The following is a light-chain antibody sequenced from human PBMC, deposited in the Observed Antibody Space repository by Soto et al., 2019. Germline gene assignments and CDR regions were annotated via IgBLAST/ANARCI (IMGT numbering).Light chain of an antibody. V-gene: IGKV3-20*01. CDR3: QQDGSRTHT. CDR1: QSVSSSF. Sequence: EIVLTQSPGTLSLSPGERATLSCRASQSVSSSFLAWYQQKPGQAPRLLIYGASSRASGIPDRFSGSGSGTDFTLTISRLEPEDFAVYYCQQDGSRTHTFGQGTKLEIK. J-gene: IGKJ2*01. CDR2: GAS.